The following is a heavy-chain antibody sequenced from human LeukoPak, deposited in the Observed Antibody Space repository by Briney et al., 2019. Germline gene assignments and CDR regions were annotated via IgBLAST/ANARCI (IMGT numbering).Heavy chain of an antibody. D-gene: IGHD1/OR15-1a*01. J-gene: IGHJ6*02. CDR1: GFKFSDHY. CDR2: SRNKASSYTT. Sequence: QPGGSQRLSCAASGFKFSDHYIDWVRQAPGKGLEWVGRSRNKASSYTTEYAASVEGRFTISRDVSESSLYLQMNSLRTEDTAVYYCGGIAINANNGMDVGGQGTTVTVSS. CDR3: GGIAINANNGMDV. V-gene: IGHV3-72*01.